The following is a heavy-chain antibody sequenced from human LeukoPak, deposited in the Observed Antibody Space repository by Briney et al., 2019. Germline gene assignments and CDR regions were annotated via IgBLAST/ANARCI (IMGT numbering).Heavy chain of an antibody. CDR2: INHSGST. V-gene: IGHV4-34*01. CDR3: AKDSAVVVIPYYFDY. D-gene: IGHD3-22*01. J-gene: IGHJ4*02. CDR1: GGSFSGYY. Sequence: SETLSLTCAVYGGSFSGYYWSWIRQPPGKGLEWIGEINHSGSTNYNPSLKSRVTISVDTSKNQFSLKLSSVTAADTAVYYCAKDSAVVVIPYYFDYWGQGTLVTVSS.